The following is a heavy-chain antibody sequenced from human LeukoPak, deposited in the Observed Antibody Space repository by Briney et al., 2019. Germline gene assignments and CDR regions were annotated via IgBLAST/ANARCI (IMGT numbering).Heavy chain of an antibody. CDR1: GYSFTSHY. Sequence: ASVKVSCKASGYSFTSHYMHWVRQAPGQGLEWMGLINPSGSSTLYAQKFQGRVTMTRDMSTTTDYMELSSLRSEDTAVYYCARSRHRYGFDAFDIWGQGTMVTVSS. J-gene: IGHJ3*02. CDR3: ARSRHRYGFDAFDI. CDR2: INPSGSST. D-gene: IGHD5-24*01. V-gene: IGHV1-46*01.